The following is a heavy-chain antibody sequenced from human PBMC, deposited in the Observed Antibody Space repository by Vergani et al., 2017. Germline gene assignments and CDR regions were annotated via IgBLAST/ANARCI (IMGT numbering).Heavy chain of an antibody. CDR1: GFIVSSNY. CDR3: ARDVSSGWYLFDY. Sequence: EVQLVESGGGLVQPGGSLRLSCAASGFIVSSNYMSWVRQAPGKGLEWVSVIYSGGSTYYADSVKGRFIISRDNSKNTLYLQMNSLRAEDTAVYYCARDVSSGWYLFDYWGQGTLVTVSS. V-gene: IGHV3-66*02. CDR2: IYSGGST. J-gene: IGHJ4*02. D-gene: IGHD6-19*01.